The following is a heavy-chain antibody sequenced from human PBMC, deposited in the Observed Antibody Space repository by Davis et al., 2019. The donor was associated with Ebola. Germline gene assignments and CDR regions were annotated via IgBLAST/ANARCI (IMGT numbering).Heavy chain of an antibody. Sequence: GESLKISCQGSGYSFTSYWIGWVRQMPGKGLEWMGIIYPGDSDTRYSPSFQGQVTISADKSISTAYLQWSSLKASDTAMYYCARLAYCGGDCFLYYYYGMDVWGKGTTVTVSS. CDR1: GYSFTSYW. D-gene: IGHD2-21*02. V-gene: IGHV5-51*01. J-gene: IGHJ6*04. CDR3: ARLAYCGGDCFLYYYYGMDV. CDR2: IYPGDSDT.